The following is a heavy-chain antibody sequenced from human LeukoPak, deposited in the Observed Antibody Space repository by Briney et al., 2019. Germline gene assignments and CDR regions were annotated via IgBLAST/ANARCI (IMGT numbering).Heavy chain of an antibody. Sequence: GRSLRLSSAPSGVTFSVYAMGSGRGAPGERLGRGSAISGSGGSTYYADSVKGRFTISRDNSKNTLYLQMNSLRAEDTAVYYCAKGPYSSSSPLGFDPWGQGTLVTVSS. D-gene: IGHD6-13*01. CDR1: GVTFSVYA. V-gene: IGHV3-23*01. CDR2: ISGSGGST. J-gene: IGHJ5*02. CDR3: AKGPYSSSSPLGFDP.